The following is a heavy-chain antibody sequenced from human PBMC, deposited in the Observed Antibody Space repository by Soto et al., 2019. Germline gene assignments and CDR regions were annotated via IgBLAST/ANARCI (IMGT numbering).Heavy chain of an antibody. Sequence: PSETLSLTCTVSGGSVSSGSYYWSWIRQPPGKGLEWIGYIYYSGSTNYNPSLKSQVTISVDTSKNQFSLKLSSVTAADTAVYYCARDRVVGATTKNYYYYGMDVWGQGTTVTVSS. D-gene: IGHD1-26*01. CDR1: GGSVSSGSYY. CDR2: IYYSGST. CDR3: ARDRVVGATTKNYYYYGMDV. J-gene: IGHJ6*02. V-gene: IGHV4-61*01.